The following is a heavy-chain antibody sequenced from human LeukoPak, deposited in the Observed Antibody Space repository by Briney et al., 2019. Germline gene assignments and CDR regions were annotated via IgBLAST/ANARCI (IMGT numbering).Heavy chain of an antibody. V-gene: IGHV3-72*01. CDR1: GFTFSDHY. CDR3: TRVVLVGTTYSYFDY. Sequence: GGSLRLSCAASGFTFSDHYMDWVRQAPGKGLEWVGRTRKKTNSYTTEYAASVKGRFTISRNDSKNSLYLQMNSLKAEDTAVYYCTRVVLVGTTYSYFDYWGQGTLVTVSS. CDR2: TRKKTNSYTT. J-gene: IGHJ4*02. D-gene: IGHD1-26*01.